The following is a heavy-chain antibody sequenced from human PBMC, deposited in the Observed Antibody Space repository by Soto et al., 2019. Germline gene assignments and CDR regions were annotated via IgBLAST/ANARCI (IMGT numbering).Heavy chain of an antibody. Sequence: SETLSLTCSVSGDSISTYYWSWIRQPPGKGLEWIGYIYYSGSTNYNPSLKSRVIISVDTSKNQFSLKLTSVTAGDTAVFYCARAVGYYASGIFFDPWAQGILATVSS. CDR3: ARAVGYYASGIFFDP. D-gene: IGHD3-10*01. CDR2: IYYSGST. J-gene: IGHJ5*02. CDR1: GDSISTYY. V-gene: IGHV4-59*01.